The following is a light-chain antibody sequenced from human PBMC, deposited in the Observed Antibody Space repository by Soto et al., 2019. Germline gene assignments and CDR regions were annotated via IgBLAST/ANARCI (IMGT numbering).Light chain of an antibody. V-gene: IGLV2-14*03. CDR2: DVS. Sequence: QSALTQPASVSGSPGQSITISCTGTSTDVGGYNYVPWFQHLPGKAPRLIIYDVSYRPSGASHRFSGSRSGNTASLTISGLQAEDEADYYCSSYSMGGTDVFGGGTKLTVL. CDR3: SSYSMGGTDV. CDR1: STDVGGYNY. J-gene: IGLJ2*01.